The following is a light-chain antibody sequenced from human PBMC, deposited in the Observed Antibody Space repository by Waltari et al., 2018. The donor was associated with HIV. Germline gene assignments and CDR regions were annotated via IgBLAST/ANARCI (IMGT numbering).Light chain of an antibody. J-gene: IGKJ2*01. CDR1: ENVSSDY. Sequence: EVLLTQSPDPLSLSPGERVTLSCRATENVSSDYLTLYQQRPGRAPRLLLYGASTRATDIPDRFTGSGSGTDFTLTIKRLEPEDFAVYYCQQYETSPPMSTFGQGTRLE. CDR2: GAS. V-gene: IGKV3-20*01. CDR3: QQYETSPPMST.